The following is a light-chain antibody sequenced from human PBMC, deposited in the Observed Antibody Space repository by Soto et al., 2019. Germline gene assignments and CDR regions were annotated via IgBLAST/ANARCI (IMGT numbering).Light chain of an antibody. V-gene: IGLV2-14*01. Sequence: QSVLTQPASVSGSPGQSITISCTGTSSDVGGYNYVSWCQQHPGKAPKLMVYAVTDRPSGVSSRFSGSKSGNTASLTISGLQAEDEADYYCSSYTSSSTLFGTGTKVTV. CDR1: SSDVGGYNY. CDR3: SSYTSSSTL. CDR2: AVT. J-gene: IGLJ1*01.